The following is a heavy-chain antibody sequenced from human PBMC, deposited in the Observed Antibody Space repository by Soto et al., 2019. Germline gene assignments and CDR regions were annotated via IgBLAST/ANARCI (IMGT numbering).Heavy chain of an antibody. CDR3: VRGVVAAKPDYFDY. CDR1: GFTFSSYA. J-gene: IGHJ4*02. Sequence: QVQLVESGGGVVQPGRSLRLSCAASGFTFSSYAMHWVRQAPGKGLEWVAVISHDASITAYPDSVKGRFTISRDNSKNTLYLQLNSLRPDATAVYHCVRGVVAAKPDYFDYWGQGSLVTVSS. D-gene: IGHD2-2*02. V-gene: IGHV3-30-3*01. CDR2: ISHDASIT.